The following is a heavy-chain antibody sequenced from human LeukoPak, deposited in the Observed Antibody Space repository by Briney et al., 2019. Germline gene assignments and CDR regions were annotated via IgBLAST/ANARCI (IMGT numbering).Heavy chain of an antibody. Sequence: ASVKVSCKASGYTFTGYYMHWVRQAPGQGLEWMGWINPNSGGTNYAQKFQGRVTMTRDTSISTAYMELSRLRPDDTAVYYCARGSRLVPAATFNYWGQGTLVTVSS. CDR1: GYTFTGYY. J-gene: IGHJ4*02. D-gene: IGHD2-2*01. CDR2: INPNSGGT. V-gene: IGHV1-2*02. CDR3: ARGSRLVPAATFNY.